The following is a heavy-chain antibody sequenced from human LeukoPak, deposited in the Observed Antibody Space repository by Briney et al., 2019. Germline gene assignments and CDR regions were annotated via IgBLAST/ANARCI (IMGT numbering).Heavy chain of an antibody. CDR1: GGSISSGSYY. J-gene: IGHJ6*04. CDR3: ARDRSVAADATVYFYGMAV. Sequence: SQTLSLTCTVSGGSISSGSYYWSWIRQPPGKGLEWIGYVFYTGNTNYNPSLKSRVTISLDTSKNQFSLKLNSVTAADTAVYYCARDRSVAADATVYFYGMAVWGKGTTVTVSS. V-gene: IGHV4-61*01. CDR2: VFYTGNT. D-gene: IGHD6-13*01.